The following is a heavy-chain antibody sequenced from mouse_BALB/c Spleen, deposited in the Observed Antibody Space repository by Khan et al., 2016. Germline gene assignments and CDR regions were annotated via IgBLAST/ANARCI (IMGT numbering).Heavy chain of an antibody. CDR2: IFPGSGST. CDR3: ARSYYGYFAMDY. J-gene: IGHJ4*01. V-gene: IGHV1-77*01. Sequence: QVQLQQSGTELPRPGASVKLSCKASGYTFTDYYLHWVMQRTGQGLEWIGEIFPGSGSTYYNEKFKGKASLTADTSSSTAYMQLSSLTSEDSAGYYCARSYYGYFAMDYRGHGASVTVSS. D-gene: IGHD1-2*01. CDR1: GYTFTDYY.